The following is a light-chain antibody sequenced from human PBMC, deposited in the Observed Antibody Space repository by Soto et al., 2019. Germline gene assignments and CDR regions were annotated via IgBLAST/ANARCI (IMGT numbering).Light chain of an antibody. CDR3: TAWDDSLNGRL. Sequence: QSVLTQPPSASGTPGQRVTFSCSGSTSNIGSDAVNWYQQLPGTAPKLLIYSHDRRPSGVPDRFSGSKSGTSASLAISGLQSEDEADYYCTAWDDSLNGRLFGGGTKLTVL. J-gene: IGLJ2*01. CDR2: SHD. V-gene: IGLV1-44*01. CDR1: TSNIGSDA.